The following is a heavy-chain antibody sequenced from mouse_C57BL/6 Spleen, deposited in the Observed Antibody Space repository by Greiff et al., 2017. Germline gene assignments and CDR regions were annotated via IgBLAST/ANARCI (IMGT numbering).Heavy chain of an antibody. CDR3: ARSYYYGYYAMDD. Sequence: QVQLKQPGAELVKPGASVKLSCKASGYTFTSYWMHWVKQRPGQGLEWIGMIHPNSGSTNYNEKFKSKATLTVDKSSSTAYMQLSSLTSEDSAVYYCARSYYYGYYAMDDWGQGTSVTVSS. D-gene: IGHD1-1*01. CDR2: IHPNSGST. CDR1: GYTFTSYW. V-gene: IGHV1-64*01. J-gene: IGHJ4*01.